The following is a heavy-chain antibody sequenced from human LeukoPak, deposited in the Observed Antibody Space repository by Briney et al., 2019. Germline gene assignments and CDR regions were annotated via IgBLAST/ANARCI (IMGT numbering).Heavy chain of an antibody. CDR3: ARDIAAPGDYYYYMDV. J-gene: IGHJ6*03. Sequence: ASVKVSCKASGYTFTSYGISWVRQAPGQGLEWMGWISAYNGNTNYAQKLQGRVTMTTDTSTSTAYMELRSLRSDDTAVYYCARDIAAPGDYYYYMDVWGKGTTVTVSS. CDR2: ISAYNGNT. V-gene: IGHV1-18*01. D-gene: IGHD6-6*01. CDR1: GYTFTSYG.